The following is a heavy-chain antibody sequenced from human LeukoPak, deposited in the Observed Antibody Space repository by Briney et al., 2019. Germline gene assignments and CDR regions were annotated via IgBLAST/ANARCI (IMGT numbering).Heavy chain of an antibody. Sequence: SETLSLTCTVSDYSISSGYYWGCIRQPPGKGLEWNGSIHKSGSATYNPSLKSRVTISGATSKNPFSLKLSSVSGADRAVYYCARDGGGGGSYYSWFDPWGQGTLVTVSS. V-gene: IGHV4-38-2*02. CDR2: IHKSGSA. CDR3: ARDGGGGGSYYSWFDP. D-gene: IGHD1-26*01. J-gene: IGHJ5*02. CDR1: DYSISSGYY.